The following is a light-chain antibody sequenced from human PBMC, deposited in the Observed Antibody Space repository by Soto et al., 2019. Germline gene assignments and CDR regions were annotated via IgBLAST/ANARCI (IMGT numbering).Light chain of an antibody. CDR3: QQYDTYPWT. CDR1: QSISSW. V-gene: IGKV1-5*01. CDR2: HAS. J-gene: IGKJ1*01. Sequence: DIQMTQSPSSLSASVGDRVTITCRASQSISSWLAWYQQKPGTAPKLLIYHASTLESGVPSRFSGSGSGTEFTLTISSLQPDDFATYYCQQYDTYPWTFGQGTKV.